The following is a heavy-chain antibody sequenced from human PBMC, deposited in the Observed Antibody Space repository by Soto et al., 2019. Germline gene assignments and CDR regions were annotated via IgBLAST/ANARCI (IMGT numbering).Heavy chain of an antibody. D-gene: IGHD6-19*01. V-gene: IGHV1-18*01. CDR1: GYTFTSYG. J-gene: IGHJ6*02. CDR3: ARESVAGTSQGYYDGMDV. Sequence: QVQLVQSGAEVKKPGASVKVSCKASGYTFTSYGISWVRQAPGQGLEWMGWLSVYNGNTNYAQKVQGRVTMTTDTSTSTAYLELRSLRSDDTAVYYCARESVAGTSQGYYDGMDVWGQGTTVTVSS. CDR2: LSVYNGNT.